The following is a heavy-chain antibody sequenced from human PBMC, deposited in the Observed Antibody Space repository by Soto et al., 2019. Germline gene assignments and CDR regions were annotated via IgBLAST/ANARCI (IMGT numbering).Heavy chain of an antibody. Sequence: LRLSCAASGFTFSNAWMSWVRQAPGKGLEWVGRIKSKTDGGTTDYAAPVKGRFTISRDDSKNTLPLQMNILKPEDTAVYYCTTGILWSGGVHYGMDVCGQGTTVTVSS. CDR3: TTGILWSGGVHYGMDV. V-gene: IGHV3-15*01. J-gene: IGHJ6*02. CDR2: IKSKTDGGTT. D-gene: IGHD3-10*01. CDR1: GFTFSNAW.